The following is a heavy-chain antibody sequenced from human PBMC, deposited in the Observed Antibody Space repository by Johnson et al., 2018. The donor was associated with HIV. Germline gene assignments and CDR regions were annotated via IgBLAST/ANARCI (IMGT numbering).Heavy chain of an antibody. CDR3: AKDCALVGATVWPDAFDI. CDR1: GITVGTNY. J-gene: IGHJ3*02. V-gene: IGHV3-23*04. D-gene: IGHD1-26*01. CDR2: ISGSGGST. Sequence: VQLVESGGGLVQPGGSLRLSCAASGITVGTNYMSWVRQAPGKGLEWVSAISGSGGSTYYADSVKGRFTISRDNSKNTLYLQVNSLRAEDTAVYYCAKDCALVGATVWPDAFDIWGQGTMVTVSS.